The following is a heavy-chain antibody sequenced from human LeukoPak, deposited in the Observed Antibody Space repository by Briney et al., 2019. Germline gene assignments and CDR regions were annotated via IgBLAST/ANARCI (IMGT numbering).Heavy chain of an antibody. Sequence: SETLSLTCAVYGGSFSGYYWSWIRQPPGKGLEWIGEINHSGSTNYNPSLKSRVTISVDTSKNQFSLKLSSVTAADTAVYYCARETAAGFYYGMDVWGKGTTVAVSS. CDR2: INHSGST. V-gene: IGHV4-34*01. CDR3: ARETAAGFYYGMDV. J-gene: IGHJ6*04. D-gene: IGHD6-13*01. CDR1: GGSFSGYY.